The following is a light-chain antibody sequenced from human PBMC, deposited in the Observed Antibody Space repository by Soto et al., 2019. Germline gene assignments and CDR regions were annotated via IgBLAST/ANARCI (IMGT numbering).Light chain of an antibody. V-gene: IGKV3-15*01. CDR1: QSISTY. CDR2: GAS. J-gene: IGKJ5*01. Sequence: EIVMTQSPATLSVSPGERATLSCRASQSISTYLNWYQHKPGQAPRLLIYGASTRATGITGRFSGSGSGTEFTLSISSLQSEDFALYYCQQYNRWPPTFGQGARLEIK. CDR3: QQYNRWPPT.